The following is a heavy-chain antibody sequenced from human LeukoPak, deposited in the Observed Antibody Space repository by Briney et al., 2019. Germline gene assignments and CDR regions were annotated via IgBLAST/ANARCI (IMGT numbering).Heavy chain of an antibody. J-gene: IGHJ3*01. CDR3: AADVLRYFDWPYGFHV. Sequence: SETVSLTCGVSGYSMSRGYFWGWIRQPPGQRPVWIASIFHNGRTYYSPSLKSRVTIALDTSKSQFSLKLASVTAADTAVYYCAADVLRYFDWPYGFHVGGQGTTVTVSS. CDR2: IFHNGRT. V-gene: IGHV4-38-2*01. CDR1: GYSMSRGYF. D-gene: IGHD3-9*01.